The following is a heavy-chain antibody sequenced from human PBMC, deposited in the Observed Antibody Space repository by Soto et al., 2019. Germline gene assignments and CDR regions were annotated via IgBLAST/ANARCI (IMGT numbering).Heavy chain of an antibody. CDR2: IYYSGST. V-gene: IGHV4-59*01. D-gene: IGHD2-15*01. Sequence: SETLSLTCTVSGGSISSYYWSWIRQPPGKGLEWIGYIYYSGSTNYNPSLKSRVTISVDTSKNQFSLKLSSVTAADTAVYYCARDQYCSGGSCYWFDPWGQGTLVTVSS. J-gene: IGHJ5*02. CDR3: ARDQYCSGGSCYWFDP. CDR1: GGSISSYY.